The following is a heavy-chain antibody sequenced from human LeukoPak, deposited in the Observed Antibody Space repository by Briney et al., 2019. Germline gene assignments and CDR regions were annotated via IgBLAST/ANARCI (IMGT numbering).Heavy chain of an antibody. CDR2: IYYSGST. Sequence: SETLSLTCTVSGGSISSSSYYWGWIRQPPGKGLEWIGSIYYSGSTYYNPSLKSRVTISVDTSKNQFSLKLSSVTAADTAVYYCARGAYGDGEDYWGQGTLVTVSS. CDR1: GGSISSSSYY. CDR3: ARGAYGDGEDY. V-gene: IGHV4-39*07. J-gene: IGHJ4*02. D-gene: IGHD4-17*01.